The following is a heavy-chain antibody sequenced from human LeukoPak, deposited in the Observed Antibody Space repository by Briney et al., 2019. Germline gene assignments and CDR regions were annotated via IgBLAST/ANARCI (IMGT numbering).Heavy chain of an antibody. J-gene: IGHJ6*02. CDR2: ISAYNGNT. V-gene: IGHV1-18*04. CDR3: AREAGIVVVPAADYYYGMDV. D-gene: IGHD2-2*01. Sequence: ASVKVSCKASGYTFTSYYMHWVRQAPGQGLEWMGWISAYNGNTNYAQKLQGRVTMTTDTSTSTAYMELRSLRSDDTAVYYCAREAGIVVVPAADYYYGMDVWGQGTTVTVSS. CDR1: GYTFTSYY.